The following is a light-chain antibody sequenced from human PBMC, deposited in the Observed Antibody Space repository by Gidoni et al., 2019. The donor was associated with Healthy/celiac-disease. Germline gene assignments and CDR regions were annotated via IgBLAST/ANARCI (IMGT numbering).Light chain of an antibody. CDR3: QQYGSSPWT. CDR1: PSVSSSY. J-gene: IGKJ1*01. Sequence: IVLTQSPGTLSLSPGERAPLSCRASPSVSSSYLAWYQQKPGQAPRLLIYGASSRATGIPDRFSCSGSGTDFTLTISRLEPEDFAVYYCQQYGSSPWTFGQGTKVEIK. V-gene: IGKV3-20*01. CDR2: GAS.